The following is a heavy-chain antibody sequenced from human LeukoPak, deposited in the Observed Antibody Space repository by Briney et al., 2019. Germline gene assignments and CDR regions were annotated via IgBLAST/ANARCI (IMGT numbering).Heavy chain of an antibody. Sequence: PGGSLRLSCAASGFTFNIYVMSWVRQAPGKGLEWVSAISGSGISTYYADSVKGRFTISRDNSKNTLYLQTSSLRAEDTAVYYCARASTTVPNLLDHWGRGTLVTVSS. CDR2: ISGSGIST. CDR3: ARASTTVPNLLDH. D-gene: IGHD4-17*01. V-gene: IGHV3-23*01. J-gene: IGHJ4*02. CDR1: GFTFNIYV.